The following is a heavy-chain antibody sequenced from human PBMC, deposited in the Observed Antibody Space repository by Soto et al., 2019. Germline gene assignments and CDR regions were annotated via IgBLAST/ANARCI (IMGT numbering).Heavy chain of an antibody. CDR3: AKDQYCSGGSCYSLDWFDP. CDR2: ISGSGGSK. Sequence: GGSLSLSCAASGFIFSSCAMSWVRQAPGKGVGWVSAISGSGGSKYYEDSVKGRFTISRDNSKNTLYLQMNSLRAEDTAVYYCAKDQYCSGGSCYSLDWFDPWGQGTLVTVSS. D-gene: IGHD2-15*01. CDR1: GFIFSSCA. J-gene: IGHJ5*02. V-gene: IGHV3-23*01.